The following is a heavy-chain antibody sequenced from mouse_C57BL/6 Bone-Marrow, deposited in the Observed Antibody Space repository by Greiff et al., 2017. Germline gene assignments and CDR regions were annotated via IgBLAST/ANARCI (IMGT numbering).Heavy chain of an antibody. V-gene: IGHV2-9-1*01. D-gene: IGHD1-1*01. CDR3: ARNHLLYYYGGYFDY. CDR1: GFSLTSYA. CDR2: IWTGGGT. J-gene: IGHJ2*01. Sequence: QVQLKESGPGLVAPSQSLSISCTVSGFSLTSYAISWVRQPPGKGLEWLGVIWTGGGTNYNSALKSRLSISKDNSKSHVFLKMNSLQTDDTARYYCARNHLLYYYGGYFDYWGQGTTLTVSS.